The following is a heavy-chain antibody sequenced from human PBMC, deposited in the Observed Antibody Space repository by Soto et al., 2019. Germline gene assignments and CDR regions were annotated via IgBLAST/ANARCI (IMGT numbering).Heavy chain of an antibody. Sequence: SETLSLTCAVYGGSFSGYYWSWIRQPPGKGLEWIGEINHSGSTNYNPSLKSRVTISVDTSKNQFSLKLSSVTAADTAVYYCARGLGYCSGGSCYTGILRGSSSGYGRAWFDPWGQGTLVTVSS. CDR3: ARGLGYCSGGSCYTGILRGSSSGYGRAWFDP. CDR1: GGSFSGYY. J-gene: IGHJ5*02. CDR2: INHSGST. V-gene: IGHV4-34*01. D-gene: IGHD2-15*01.